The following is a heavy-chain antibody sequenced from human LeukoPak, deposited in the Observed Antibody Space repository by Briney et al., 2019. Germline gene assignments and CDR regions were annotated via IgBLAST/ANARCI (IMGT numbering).Heavy chain of an antibody. V-gene: IGHV4-39*01. J-gene: IGHJ6*03. CDR1: GGSINTANYY. CDR2: IYYSETT. CDR3: ARQRADYYYYYVDV. Sequence: SETLSLTCTVSGGSINTANYYWGWLRQPPGKGLEWIGSIYYSETTYDNPSLRSRVTISIETSKNRFSLRLSSVTASDTAVYYCARQRADYYYYYVDVWGEGTTVAVS.